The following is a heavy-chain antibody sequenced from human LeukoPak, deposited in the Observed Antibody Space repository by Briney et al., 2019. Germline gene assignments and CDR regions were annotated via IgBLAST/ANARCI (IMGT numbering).Heavy chain of an antibody. CDR2: IIPIFGTA. J-gene: IGHJ4*02. CDR3: ARDQTAYCGGDCYRTLDY. D-gene: IGHD2-21*01. CDR1: GGTFSSYA. Sequence: ASVKVSCKASGGTFSSYAISWVRQAPGQGLEWMGGIIPIFGTANYAQKFQGRVTITADESTSTAYMELSSLRSEDTAVYYCARDQTAYCGGDCYRTLDYWGQGTLVTVSS. V-gene: IGHV1-69*13.